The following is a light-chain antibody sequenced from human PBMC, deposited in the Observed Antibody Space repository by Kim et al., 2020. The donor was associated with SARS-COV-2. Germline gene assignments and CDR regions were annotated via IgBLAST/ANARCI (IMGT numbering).Light chain of an antibody. CDR2: GAS. V-gene: IGKV3-20*01. CDR3: QQFGNSYT. CDR1: QSISSSH. J-gene: IGKJ2*01. Sequence: EIVLTQSPGTLSLSPGERATLSCRASQSISSSHLAWYQQKPGKAPRLLLYGASSRATGIPDRFSGSGSGTDFTLTISGLEPEDFAVYYCQQFGNSYTFGQGTKVDIK.